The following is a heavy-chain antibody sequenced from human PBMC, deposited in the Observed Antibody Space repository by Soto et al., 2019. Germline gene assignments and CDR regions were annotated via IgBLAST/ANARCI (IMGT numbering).Heavy chain of an antibody. D-gene: IGHD6-13*01. CDR3: ARNLGSSGSYYGMDV. J-gene: IGHJ6*02. V-gene: IGHV1-3*05. Sequence: QVQLVQSGSEEKKPGASVKVSCKASGYTFTSYAMHWVRQAPGQRLEWMGWINAGNGNTKYSQKFQGRVTITRDTSASTAYMELSSLRSEDTAVYYCARNLGSSGSYYGMDVWGQGTTVTVSS. CDR2: INAGNGNT. CDR1: GYTFTSYA.